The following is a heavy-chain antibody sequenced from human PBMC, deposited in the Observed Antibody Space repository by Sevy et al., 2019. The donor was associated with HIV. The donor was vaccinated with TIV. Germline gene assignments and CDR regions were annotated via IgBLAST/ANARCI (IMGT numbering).Heavy chain of an antibody. J-gene: IGHJ6*02. Sequence: ASVKVSCKASGYTFTGYYMHWVRQAPGQGLEWMGGIIPIFGTANYAQKFQGRVTITADESTSTAYMELSSLRSEDTAVYYCARVATIDFYYYYGMDVWGQGTTVTVSS. CDR2: IIPIFGTA. CDR3: ARVATIDFYYYYGMDV. D-gene: IGHD5-12*01. V-gene: IGHV1-69*13. CDR1: GYTFTGYY.